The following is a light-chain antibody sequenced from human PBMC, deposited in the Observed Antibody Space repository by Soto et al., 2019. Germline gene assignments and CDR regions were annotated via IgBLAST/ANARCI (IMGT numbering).Light chain of an antibody. CDR3: QQSYSNPALT. CDR2: AAS. J-gene: IGKJ4*01. Sequence: DIQMTQSPSSLSASVGDRVTITCRASQSISSYLNWYQQKPGKAPKLLIYAASSLQSGVPSRFSRSGSGTDFTLTISSLQPDDFAAYYCQQSYSNPALTFGGGTKADIK. CDR1: QSISSY. V-gene: IGKV1-39*01.